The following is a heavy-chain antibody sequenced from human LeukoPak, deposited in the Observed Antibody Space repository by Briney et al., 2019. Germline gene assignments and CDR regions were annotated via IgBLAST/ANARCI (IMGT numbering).Heavy chain of an antibody. V-gene: IGHV3-9*01. CDR2: ISWNSGSI. J-gene: IGHJ4*02. CDR3: ARKVWYYFDY. CDR1: GFTFDDYA. D-gene: IGHD2-8*02. Sequence: GGSLRLSCAASGFTFDDYAMHWVRQAPGKGLEWVSGISWNSGSIGYADSVKGRFTISRDNAKNSLYLQMNSLRAEDTAVCYCARKVWYYFDYWGQGTLVTVSS.